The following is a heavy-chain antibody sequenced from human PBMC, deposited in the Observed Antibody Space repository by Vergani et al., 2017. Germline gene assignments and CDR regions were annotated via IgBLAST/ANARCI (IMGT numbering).Heavy chain of an antibody. V-gene: IGHV3-30*03. D-gene: IGHD4-23*01. CDR3: ATFGGPDWYFDL. Sequence: QVQLVESGGGVVQPGRSLRLSCAASGFTFSSYGMHWVRQAPGKGLEWVAVISYDGSNKYYADSVKGRFTISRDNSKNTLYLQMNSLRAEDTAVYYCATFGGPDWYFDLWGRGTLVTVSS. CDR1: GFTFSSYG. CDR2: ISYDGSNK. J-gene: IGHJ2*01.